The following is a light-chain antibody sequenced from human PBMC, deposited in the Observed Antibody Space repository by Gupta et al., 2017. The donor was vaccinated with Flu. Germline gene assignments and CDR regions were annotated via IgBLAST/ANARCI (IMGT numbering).Light chain of an antibody. CDR1: QSVLYSSNHKNY. CDR3: QQYYSTLWT. J-gene: IGKJ1*01. CDR2: WAS. Sequence: DIVMTQSPDSLAVSLGERATINCKSSQSVLYSSNHKNYLAWFQQKPGQPPKLLIYWASTRESGVPDRFSGSGSVTDFTLTISSLQAEDVAVYYCQQYYSTLWTFGQGTKVEIK. V-gene: IGKV4-1*01.